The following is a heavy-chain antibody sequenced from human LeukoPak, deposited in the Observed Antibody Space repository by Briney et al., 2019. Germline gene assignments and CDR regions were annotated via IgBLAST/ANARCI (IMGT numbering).Heavy chain of an antibody. CDR2: IYSGGST. CDR1: GFTVSSNY. D-gene: IGHD4-17*01. V-gene: IGHV3-53*01. CDR3: ARDSPPTTVTSRAFDI. J-gene: IGHJ3*02. Sequence: GGSLRLSCAASGFTVSSNYMNWVRQAPGKGLEWVSVIYSGGSTYYADSVKGRFTVSRDNSKNTLYLQMNSLRAEDTAVYYCARDSPPTTVTSRAFDIWGQGTMVTVS.